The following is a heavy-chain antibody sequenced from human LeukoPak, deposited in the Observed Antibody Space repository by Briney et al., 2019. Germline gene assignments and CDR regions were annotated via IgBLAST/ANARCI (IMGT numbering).Heavy chain of an antibody. Sequence: GGSLRLSCAASGFTFDDYAMHWVRQAPGKGLGWVATIKQGGSENYYVDSVKGRFAISRDDANNSLYLQMNGLRVEDTALYYCVRGPHYGAYTDYFDYWGQGTLVTVSS. D-gene: IGHD4-17*01. CDR2: IKQGGSEN. CDR1: GFTFDDYA. V-gene: IGHV3-7*01. CDR3: VRGPHYGAYTDYFDY. J-gene: IGHJ4*02.